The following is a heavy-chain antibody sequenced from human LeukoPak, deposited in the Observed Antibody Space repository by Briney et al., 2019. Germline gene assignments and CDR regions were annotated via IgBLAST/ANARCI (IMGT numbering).Heavy chain of an antibody. CDR3: AKNFAWFGELDPFDY. Sequence: GGSLRLSCAASGFTVRSNYMSWFRQAPGKGLEWASVIYNDGRTYYADSVKGRFTISRDNSKNTLYLQMNSLRAEDTAVYYCAKNFAWFGELDPFDYWGQGTLVTVSS. CDR2: IYNDGRT. CDR1: GFTVRSNY. J-gene: IGHJ4*02. D-gene: IGHD3-10*01. V-gene: IGHV3-53*05.